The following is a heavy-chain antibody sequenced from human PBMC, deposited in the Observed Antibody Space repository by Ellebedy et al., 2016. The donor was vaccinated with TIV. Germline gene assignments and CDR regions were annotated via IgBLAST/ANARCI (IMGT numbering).Heavy chain of an antibody. J-gene: IGHJ4*02. CDR2: IKSKPNGGTT. CDR3: TTDGAVAVATLFDY. V-gene: IGHV3-15*01. Sequence: GESLKISCAASGPTFSNAWMGWVRQAPGKGLEWVGRIKSKPNGGTTDYAAPVKGRFSISRDDSRNMVFLQMNSLQTEDTAVYFCTTDGAVAVATLFDYWGQGTLVTVSS. D-gene: IGHD6-19*01. CDR1: GPTFSNAW.